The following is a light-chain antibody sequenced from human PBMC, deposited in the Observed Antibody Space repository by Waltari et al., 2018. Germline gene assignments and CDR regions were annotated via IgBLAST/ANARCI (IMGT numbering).Light chain of an antibody. V-gene: IGKV1-39*01. CDR1: QSISTY. CDR3: QQRHSIPRG. CDR2: AAS. J-gene: IGKJ5*01. Sequence: DIQMTQSPSSLSASVGDRVTITCRASQSISTYINWYQQKPGKAPNLLIHAASGLQSGVPSTVSGSGSGTDVTLTISSLQPEDFATYYCQQRHSIPRGFGQGTRLEIK.